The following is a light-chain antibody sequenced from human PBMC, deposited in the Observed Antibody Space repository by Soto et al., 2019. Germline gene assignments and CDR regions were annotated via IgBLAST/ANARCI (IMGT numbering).Light chain of an antibody. V-gene: IGKV3-20*01. Sequence: EMVLTQSPVTLSLSPLERATLSCRASQSVRSGYLAWYQQKPGQGPRLLIYGASSRATGIPDRFSGSGSGTDFTLTISRLEPEDFAVYYCQQYGTSRAFGQGTKV. CDR2: GAS. J-gene: IGKJ1*01. CDR3: QQYGTSRA. CDR1: QSVRSGY.